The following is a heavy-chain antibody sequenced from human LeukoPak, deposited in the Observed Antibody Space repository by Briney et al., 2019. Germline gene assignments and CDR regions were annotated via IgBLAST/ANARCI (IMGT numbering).Heavy chain of an antibody. CDR2: ISSSSSYI. CDR1: GFTFSSYS. V-gene: IGHV3-21*01. J-gene: IGHJ4*02. CDR3: ARDPSGWYYFDY. D-gene: IGHD6-19*01. Sequence: GGSLRPSCAASGFTFSSYSMNWVRQAPGKGLEWVSSISSSSSYIYYADSVKGRFTISRDNAKNSLYLQMNSLRAEDTAVYYCARDPSGWYYFDYWGQGTLVTVSS.